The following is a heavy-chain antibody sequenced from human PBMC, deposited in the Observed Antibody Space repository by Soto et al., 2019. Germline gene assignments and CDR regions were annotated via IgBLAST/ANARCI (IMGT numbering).Heavy chain of an antibody. Sequence: SGGSLRLSFAASGFTFSDYYMSWIRQAPGKGLEWVGYISSSGSTIYYADSVKVRFTMSIDNAKNSLYLQMNSLRAEDTAVYYCARAGDSSGYYTPNFDXWGQGTLVTVSX. D-gene: IGHD3-22*01. CDR2: ISSSGSTI. CDR1: GFTFSDYY. V-gene: IGHV3-11*01. J-gene: IGHJ4*02. CDR3: ARAGDSSGYYTPNFDX.